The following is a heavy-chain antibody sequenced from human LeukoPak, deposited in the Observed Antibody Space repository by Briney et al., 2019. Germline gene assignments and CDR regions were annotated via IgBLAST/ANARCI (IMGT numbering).Heavy chain of an antibody. CDR2: IYDT. Sequence: GESLKISCKGSGFSFTNYWIAWVRPLPGKGLEWMGIIYDTRFSPSFQGQVTISADKSISTAYLQWSSLEASDTAMYYCARQKIPLFYYDNSGYLMPYFDYWGQGTLVSVSS. V-gene: IGHV5-51*01. D-gene: IGHD3-22*01. CDR3: ARQKIPLFYYDNSGYLMPYFDY. J-gene: IGHJ4*02. CDR1: GFSFTNYW.